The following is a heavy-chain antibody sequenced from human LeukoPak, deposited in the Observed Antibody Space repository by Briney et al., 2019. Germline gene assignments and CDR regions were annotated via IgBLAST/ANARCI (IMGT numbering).Heavy chain of an antibody. V-gene: IGHV1-18*01. D-gene: IGHD1-26*01. CDR3: ARLHSPIVGAIPGYYYYMDV. Sequence: GASVKVSCKASGYTFTSYGISWVRQAPGQGLEWMGWISAYNGNTNYAQKLQGRVTMTTDTSTSTAYMELRSLRSDDTAVYYCARLHSPIVGAIPGYYYYMDVWGKGTTVTVPS. J-gene: IGHJ6*03. CDR2: ISAYNGNT. CDR1: GYTFTSYG.